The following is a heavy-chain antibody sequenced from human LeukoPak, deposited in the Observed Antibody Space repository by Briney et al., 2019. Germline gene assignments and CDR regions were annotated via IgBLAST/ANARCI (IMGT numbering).Heavy chain of an antibody. V-gene: IGHV3-30*02. CDR2: IRYDGSNK. J-gene: IGHJ5*02. Sequence: GGSLRLSCAASGFTFSSYGMHWVRQAPGKGLEWVAFIRYDGSNKYYADSVKGRFTISRDNSKNTLYLQMNSLRAEDTAVYYCARDIVVVPAAPNWFDPWGQGTLVTVSS. CDR1: GFTFSSYG. CDR3: ARDIVVVPAAPNWFDP. D-gene: IGHD2-2*01.